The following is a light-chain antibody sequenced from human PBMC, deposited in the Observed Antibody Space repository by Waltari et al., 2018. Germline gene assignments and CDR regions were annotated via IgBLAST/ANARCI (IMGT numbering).Light chain of an antibody. CDR3: QQRNNWPPFT. CDR2: DSS. CDR1: QNIAND. Sequence: ETVLTQSPATFSLSPGERDTLSCRASQNIANDLAWYQQRPGQALRLLIYDSSTRATGIPARFSGSGSGTDFTLTISSLEPEDVATYFCQQRNNWPPFTFGPGTILDIK. J-gene: IGKJ3*01. V-gene: IGKV3-11*01.